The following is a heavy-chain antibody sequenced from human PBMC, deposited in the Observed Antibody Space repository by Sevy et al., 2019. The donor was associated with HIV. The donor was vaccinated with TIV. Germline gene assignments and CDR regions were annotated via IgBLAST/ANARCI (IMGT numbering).Heavy chain of an antibody. D-gene: IGHD3-3*01. Sequence: GGSLRLSCAASGFTFSNAWMSWVRQAPGKGLEWVGRIKSKTDGGTTDYAAPVKGRFTISTDEAKNTLKLQMNSLKTEDTAVYYCTTDTGISDYDFWSGRDDTFDNWGQGTMVTVSS. V-gene: IGHV3-15*01. CDR1: GFTFSNAW. J-gene: IGHJ3*02. CDR2: IKSKTDGGTT. CDR3: TTDTGISDYDFWSGRDDTFDN.